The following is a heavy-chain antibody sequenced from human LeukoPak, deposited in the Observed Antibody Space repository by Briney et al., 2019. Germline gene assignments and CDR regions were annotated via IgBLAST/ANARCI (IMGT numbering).Heavy chain of an antibody. J-gene: IGHJ6*02. Sequence: ASVKVSCKASGYTFTSYGISWVRQAPGQGLEWMGWISAYNGNTNYAQKLQGRVTMTTDTSTSTAYMELRSLRSDDTAVYYCAREGIWFGELSIYRGRMSSGNYYYYGMDVWGQGTTVTVSS. D-gene: IGHD3-10*01. CDR2: ISAYNGNT. CDR1: GYTFTSYG. V-gene: IGHV1-18*01. CDR3: AREGIWFGELSIYRGRMSSGNYYYYGMDV.